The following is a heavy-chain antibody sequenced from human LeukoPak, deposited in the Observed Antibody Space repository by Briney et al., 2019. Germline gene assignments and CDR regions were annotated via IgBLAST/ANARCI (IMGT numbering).Heavy chain of an antibody. CDR2: ISSSGSTI. Sequence: GGSLGLSCAASGFTFSSYEMNWVRQAPGKGLEWVSYISSSGSTIYYADSVKGRFTISRDNAKNSLYLQMNSLRAEDTAVYYCAREAYYYMDVWGKGTTVTISS. CDR1: GFTFSSYE. CDR3: AREAYYYMDV. J-gene: IGHJ6*03. V-gene: IGHV3-48*03.